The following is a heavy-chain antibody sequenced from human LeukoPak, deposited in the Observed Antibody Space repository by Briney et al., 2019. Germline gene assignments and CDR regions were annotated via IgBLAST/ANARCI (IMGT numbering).Heavy chain of an antibody. Sequence: SETLSLTCTVSGGSISSSSYYWGWIRQPPGKGLEWIGSIYYSGSTYYNPSLKSRLTISVDTSKNQFSLKLSSVTAADTAVYYCVSRYCSNTSCYWLDHPAWFDPWGQGTLVTVSS. CDR2: IYYSGST. CDR3: VSRYCSNTSCYWLDHPAWFDP. CDR1: GGSISSSSYY. J-gene: IGHJ5*02. V-gene: IGHV4-39*01. D-gene: IGHD2-2*01.